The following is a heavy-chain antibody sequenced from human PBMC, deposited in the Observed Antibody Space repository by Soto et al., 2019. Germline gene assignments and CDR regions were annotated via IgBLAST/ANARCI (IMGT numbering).Heavy chain of an antibody. CDR2: ISSSSSYI. CDR3: ARDPGRAGAVLLGY. D-gene: IGHD6-13*01. Sequence: GVSLRLSCAASGFTFSSYSMHWVRQAPGKGLEWVSSISSSSSYIYYADSVKGRFTISRDNAKNSLYLQMNSLRADDTAVYYCARDPGRAGAVLLGYWGQGTLVTVSS. V-gene: IGHV3-21*01. J-gene: IGHJ4*02. CDR1: GFTFSSYS.